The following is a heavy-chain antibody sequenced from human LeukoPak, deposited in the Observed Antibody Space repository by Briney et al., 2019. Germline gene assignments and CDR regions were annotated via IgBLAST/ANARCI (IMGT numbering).Heavy chain of an antibody. D-gene: IGHD6-13*01. V-gene: IGHV4-59*01. CDR2: IYYSGST. J-gene: IGHJ2*01. CDR3: ARDMIAAANWYSDL. Sequence: SETLALTCSVSVGSISSYYWSWIRQPPGKGLEWIGYIYYSGSTNYNPSLKSRVTISADTSKNQFSLKLSSVTAADTAIYYCARDMIAAANWYSDLWGRGTLVTVSS. CDR1: VGSISSYY.